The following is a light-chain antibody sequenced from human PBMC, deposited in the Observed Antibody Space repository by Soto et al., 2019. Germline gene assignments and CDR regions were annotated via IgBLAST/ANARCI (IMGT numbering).Light chain of an antibody. CDR1: QSVSSN. CDR2: RAS. J-gene: IGKJ1*01. V-gene: IGKV3-15*01. Sequence: EIVMTQSPATLSVSPGERATLSCRASQSVSSNLAWYQQKPGQAPRLLIYRASTRATGNPARFSGSGSGTEFTLTISSLQSEDFAVYYWQQYNNWPRTFGQGTKVEIK. CDR3: QQYNNWPRT.